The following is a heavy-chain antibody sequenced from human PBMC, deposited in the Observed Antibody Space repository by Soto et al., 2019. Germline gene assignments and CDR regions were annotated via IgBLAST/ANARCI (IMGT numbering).Heavy chain of an antibody. D-gene: IGHD3-9*01. V-gene: IGHV3-48*04. CDR1: GFTFSSYS. CDR3: ARDKDWAFDY. CDR2: IFVTSSTI. J-gene: IGHJ4*02. Sequence: GGSLRLSCLASGFTFSSYSMVWVRQAPGKGLEWVSYIFVTSSTIYYADSVKGRFTVSRDNAQNLVFLLMNSLRAEDTAVYYCARDKDWAFDYWGQGTLVTVSS.